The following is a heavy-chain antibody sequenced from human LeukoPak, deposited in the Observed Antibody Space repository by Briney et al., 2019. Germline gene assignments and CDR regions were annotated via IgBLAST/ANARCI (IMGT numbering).Heavy chain of an antibody. CDR3: ARDSLRSHGMDV. CDR1: GFTVSSNY. CDR2: IYSGGST. V-gene: IGHV3-53*01. Sequence: GGSLRLSCAASGFTVSSNYMSWVRQAPGKGLEWVSVIYSGGSTYYADSVKGRFTVSRDNSKNTLYLQMNSLRAEDTAVYYCARDSLRSHGMDVWGKGTTVTVSS. D-gene: IGHD1-26*01. J-gene: IGHJ6*04.